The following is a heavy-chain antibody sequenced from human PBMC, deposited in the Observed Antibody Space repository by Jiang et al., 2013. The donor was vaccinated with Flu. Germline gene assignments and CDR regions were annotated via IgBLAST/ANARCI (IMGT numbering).Heavy chain of an antibody. J-gene: IGHJ4*02. D-gene: IGHD2-15*01. Sequence: LLKPSETLSLTCTVSGVSISSYFWTWIRQPPGKGLEWIGLIYSSGTTNYNPSLKSRVTMSVDTAKNQLSLKLSSVAAADTAVYYCARKDGDHWGQGTLVTVSS. CDR2: IYSSGTT. CDR3: ARKDGDH. CDR1: GVSISSYF. V-gene: IGHV4-4*07.